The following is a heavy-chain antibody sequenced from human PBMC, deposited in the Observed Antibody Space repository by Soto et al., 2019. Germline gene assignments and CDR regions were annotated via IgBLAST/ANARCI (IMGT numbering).Heavy chain of an antibody. D-gene: IGHD3-16*02. Sequence: ASVNVSCKASGYTFTSYAMHWVRQAPGQRLEWMGWINAGNGNTKYSQKFQGRVTITRDTSASTAYMELSSLRSEDTAVYYCARDCNDYMWGSYRPDNWFDPWGQGTLVTVSS. V-gene: IGHV1-3*01. J-gene: IGHJ5*02. CDR2: INAGNGNT. CDR3: ARDCNDYMWGSYRPDNWFDP. CDR1: GYTFTSYA.